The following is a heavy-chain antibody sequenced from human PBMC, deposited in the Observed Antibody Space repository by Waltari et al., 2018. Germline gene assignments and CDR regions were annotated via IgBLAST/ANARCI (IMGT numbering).Heavy chain of an antibody. CDR2: INPNSGGT. CDR3: ARDDSSGYYYVYNWFDP. J-gene: IGHJ5*02. V-gene: IGHV1-2*06. CDR1: GYTFTGYY. Sequence: QVQLVQSGAEVKKPGASVKVSCKASGYTFTGYYMHWVRQPPGQGLEWMGRINPNSGGTNYAQKFQGRVTMTRDTSISTAYMELGRLRSDDTAVYYCARDDSSGYYYVYNWFDPWGQGTLVTVSS. D-gene: IGHD3-22*01.